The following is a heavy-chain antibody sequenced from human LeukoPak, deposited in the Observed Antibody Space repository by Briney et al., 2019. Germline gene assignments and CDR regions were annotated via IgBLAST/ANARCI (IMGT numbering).Heavy chain of an antibody. CDR2: IIPIFGTA. V-gene: IGHV1-69*05. CDR1: GYTFIDYY. J-gene: IGHJ6*03. Sequence: PRASVKVSCKASGYTFIDYYMQWVRQAPGQGLEWMGGIIPIFGTANYAQKFQGRVTITTDESTSTAYMELSSLRSEDTAVYYCATGIVPAAIYYYYYYMDVWGKGTTVTVSS. CDR3: ATGIVPAAIYYYYYYMDV. D-gene: IGHD2-2*02.